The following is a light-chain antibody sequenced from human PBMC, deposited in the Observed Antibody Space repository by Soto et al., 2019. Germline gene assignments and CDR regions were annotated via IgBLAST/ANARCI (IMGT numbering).Light chain of an antibody. CDR2: RNN. J-gene: IGLJ1*01. CDR1: SSNIGSNY. Sequence: QSVLTQPPSASGTPGQRVTISCSGSSSNIGSNYVYWYQQLPGTAPKIIIYRNNQRPSGVPDRISGSKSGTSASLAISGLRSEDGADYYCSAWDDSLSGYVFGTGTKLTVL. V-gene: IGLV1-47*01. CDR3: SAWDDSLSGYV.